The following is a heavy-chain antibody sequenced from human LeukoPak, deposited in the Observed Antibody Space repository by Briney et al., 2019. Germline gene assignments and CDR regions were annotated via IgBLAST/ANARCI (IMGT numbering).Heavy chain of an antibody. CDR2: IYTSGST. D-gene: IGHD3-10*01. V-gene: IGHV4-4*07. J-gene: IGHJ4*02. CDR3: ARDPALDYGSGSYFDY. Sequence: SETLSLTCAVYGVSFSGYYWSWIRQPAGKGLEWIGRIYTSGSTNYNPSLKSRVTISVDTSKNQFSLKLSSVTAADTAVYYCARDPALDYGSGSYFDYWGQGTLVTVSS. CDR1: GVSFSGYY.